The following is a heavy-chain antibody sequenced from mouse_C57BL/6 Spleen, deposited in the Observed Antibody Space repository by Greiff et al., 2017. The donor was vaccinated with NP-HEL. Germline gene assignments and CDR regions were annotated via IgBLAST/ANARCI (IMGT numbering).Heavy chain of an antibody. J-gene: IGHJ1*03. Sequence: QVQLKQSGAELMKPGASVKLSCKATGYTFTGYWIEWVKQRPGHGLEWIGEILPGSGSTKTNEKFKGKATFTADTSSNTAYMQLSSLTTEDSAIYYCARIYGSYWYFDVWGTGTTVTVSS. CDR1: GYTFTGYW. D-gene: IGHD1-1*01. CDR3: ARIYGSYWYFDV. V-gene: IGHV1-9*01. CDR2: ILPGSGST.